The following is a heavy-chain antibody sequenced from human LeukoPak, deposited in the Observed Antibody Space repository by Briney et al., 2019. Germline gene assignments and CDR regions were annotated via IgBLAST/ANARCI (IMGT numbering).Heavy chain of an antibody. Sequence: GESLKISCKGSGYSFTSYWIGWVRQMPGKGLEWMGIIYPGDSDTRYSPSFQGQVTIPADKSISTAYLQWSSLKASDTAMYYCARQRGYDFWSGYPIDYWGQGTLVTVSS. CDR1: GYSFTSYW. D-gene: IGHD3-3*01. CDR2: IYPGDSDT. CDR3: ARQRGYDFWSGYPIDY. J-gene: IGHJ4*02. V-gene: IGHV5-51*01.